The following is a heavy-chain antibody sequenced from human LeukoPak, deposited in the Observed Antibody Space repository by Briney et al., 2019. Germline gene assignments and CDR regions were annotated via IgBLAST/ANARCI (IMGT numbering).Heavy chain of an antibody. D-gene: IGHD6-13*01. J-gene: IGHJ5*02. V-gene: IGHV1-69*13. CDR3: ASLSGYSSSWTEEWFDP. CDR1: GGTFISYA. CDR2: IIPIFGTA. Sequence: ASVKVSCKASGGTFISYAISWVRQAPGQGLEWMGGIIPIFGTANYAQKFQGRVTITADESTSTAYMELSSLRSEDTAVYYCASLSGYSSSWTEEWFDPWGQGTLVTVSS.